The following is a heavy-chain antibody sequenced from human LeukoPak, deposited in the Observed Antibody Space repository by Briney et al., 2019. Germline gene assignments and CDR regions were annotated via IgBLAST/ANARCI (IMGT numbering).Heavy chain of an antibody. V-gene: IGHV4-4*02. J-gene: IGHJ4*02. CDR2: ISLTGLT. CDR1: GGSISNTNW. Sequence: TSGTLSLTCGVSGGSISNTNWWSWVRQPPGQGLEWIGEISLTGLTHYNPSLESRVTVSLDKSKNQLSVNLTSVTAADTAVYYCSRENGAFSPFGYWGQGTLVTVLS. CDR3: SRENGAFSPFGY. D-gene: IGHD2-8*01.